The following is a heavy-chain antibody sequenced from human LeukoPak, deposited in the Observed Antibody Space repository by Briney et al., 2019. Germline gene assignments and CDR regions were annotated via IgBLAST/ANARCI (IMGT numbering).Heavy chain of an antibody. J-gene: IGHJ4*02. CDR3: ARWDSGSYFLDY. D-gene: IGHD1-26*01. CDR2: IYYSVST. CDR1: GGSVSSYY. Sequence: SETLSLTCTVSGGSVSSYYWNWIRQPPGKGLEWIGYIYYSVSTNYNPSLKSRVTISIDTSKNQFSLKLNSVTAADTAVYYCARWDSGSYFLDYWGQGTLVTVSS. V-gene: IGHV4-59*02.